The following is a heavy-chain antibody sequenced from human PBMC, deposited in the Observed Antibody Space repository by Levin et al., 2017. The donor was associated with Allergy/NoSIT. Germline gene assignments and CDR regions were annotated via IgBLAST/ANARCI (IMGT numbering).Heavy chain of an antibody. V-gene: IGHV4-4*07. CDR1: GGSISSYY. CDR3: ARVGGTGTSGYDYYGMDV. D-gene: IGHD1-1*01. CDR2: IYTSGST. J-gene: IGHJ6*02. Sequence: PSQTLSLTCPVSGGSISSYYWSWIRQPAGKGLEWIGRIYTSGSTNYNPSLKSRVTMSVDTSKNQFSLKLSSVTAADTAVYYCARVGGTGTSGYDYYGMDVWGQGTTVTVSS.